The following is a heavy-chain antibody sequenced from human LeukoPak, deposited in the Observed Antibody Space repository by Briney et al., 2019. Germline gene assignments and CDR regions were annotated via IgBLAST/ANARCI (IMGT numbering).Heavy chain of an antibody. D-gene: IGHD3-9*01. CDR2: ISWNSGSM. CDR3: AKAHYDILTGYYSYFDY. Sequence: GGSLRLSCAASGFTFDDYAMHWVRQAPGKGLEWVSGISWNSGSMGYADSVKGRFTISRDNAKNSLYLQMNSLRAEDTALYYCAKAHYDILTGYYSYFDYWGQGTLVTVSS. J-gene: IGHJ4*02. V-gene: IGHV3-9*01. CDR1: GFTFDDYA.